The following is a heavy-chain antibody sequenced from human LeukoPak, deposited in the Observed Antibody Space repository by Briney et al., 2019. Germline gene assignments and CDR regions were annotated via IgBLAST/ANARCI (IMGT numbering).Heavy chain of an antibody. CDR2: IRWNSGYI. CDR3: AKSMIVEGGDAFDV. J-gene: IGHJ3*01. Sequence: PGGSLRLSCAASGFTFSTYWMHWVRQAPGRGLEWVSGIRWNSGYIDYEDSVKGRFTISRDNAKNSLYLQMNSLRVEDTALYFCAKSMIVEGGDAFDVWGQGTMVTVSS. CDR1: GFTFSTYW. D-gene: IGHD3-22*01. V-gene: IGHV3-9*01.